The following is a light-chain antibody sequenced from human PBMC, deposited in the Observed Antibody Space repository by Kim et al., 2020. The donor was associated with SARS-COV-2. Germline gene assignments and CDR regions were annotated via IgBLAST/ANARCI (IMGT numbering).Light chain of an antibody. CDR1: QNINNY. CDR3: QQSDTLPRT. Sequence: ASVGDRVSITCRASQNINNYLNWYQHKPGKAPKLLIYAASTLQRGVPSRFSGSGSGTDFTLIISSLQPEDFANYTCQQSDTLPRTFGQGTKVDIK. J-gene: IGKJ1*01. CDR2: AAS. V-gene: IGKV1-39*01.